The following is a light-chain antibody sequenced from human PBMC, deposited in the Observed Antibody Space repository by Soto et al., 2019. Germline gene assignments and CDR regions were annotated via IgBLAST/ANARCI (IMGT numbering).Light chain of an antibody. CDR3: QQFNVWHRT. V-gene: IGKV3-15*01. CDR2: GAS. J-gene: IGKJ1*01. CDR1: QSVGSN. Sequence: EIGMKQAPATRSGSPGERATLSGRASQSVGSNLAWYQQKPGQAPRLLIYGASTRATDIPARFSGSGSGTEFALTINSLQSEDFAVYFCQQFNVWHRTFGQGTKVDIK.